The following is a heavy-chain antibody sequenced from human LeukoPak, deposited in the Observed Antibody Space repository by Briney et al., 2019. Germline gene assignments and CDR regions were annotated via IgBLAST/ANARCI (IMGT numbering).Heavy chain of an antibody. J-gene: IGHJ4*02. CDR3: AGIEYSSSSAFDY. Sequence: GGSLRLSCAASGFTFSDYYMSWIRQAPGKGLEWVSYISSSGSTIYYADSVKGRFTISRDNAKNSLHLQMNSLRAEDTAVYYCAGIEYSSSSAFDYWGQGTLVTVSS. V-gene: IGHV3-11*01. CDR2: ISSSGSTI. D-gene: IGHD6-6*01. CDR1: GFTFSDYY.